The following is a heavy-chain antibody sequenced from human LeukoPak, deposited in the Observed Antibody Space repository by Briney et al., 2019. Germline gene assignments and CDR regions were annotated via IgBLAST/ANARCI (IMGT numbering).Heavy chain of an antibody. D-gene: IGHD6-6*01. CDR3: ARDSSHYLGSSDY. V-gene: IGHV3-23*01. CDR2: ISETGGVT. Sequence: PGGSLRLSCVVSGFSFGSYPMSWVRQAPGKGLEWVSVISETGGVTHYADSMKGRFTISRDNIKNTLNLQMNSLRAEDTAIYYCARDSSHYLGSSDYWGQGTLVTVSS. CDR1: GFSFGSYP. J-gene: IGHJ4*02.